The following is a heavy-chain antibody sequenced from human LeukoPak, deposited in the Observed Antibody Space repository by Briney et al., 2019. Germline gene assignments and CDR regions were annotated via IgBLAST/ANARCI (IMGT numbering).Heavy chain of an antibody. CDR1: GFTFGDYA. CDR2: ISWNSDSI. V-gene: IGHV3-9*01. J-gene: IGHJ4*02. Sequence: GGSLRLSCAASGFTFGDYAMHWVRQAPGKGLEWVSGISWNSDSIGYADSVKGRFTISRDNAKNSLYLQMNSLRAEDTAVYYCAREKDTYYYSFDYWGQGTLVTVSS. D-gene: IGHD3-10*01. CDR3: AREKDTYYYSFDY.